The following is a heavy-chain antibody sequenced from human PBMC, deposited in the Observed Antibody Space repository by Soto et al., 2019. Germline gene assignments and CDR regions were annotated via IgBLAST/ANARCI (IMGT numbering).Heavy chain of an antibody. J-gene: IGHJ6*02. Sequence: DNLSLTGTFFRSSLTVFNSSWIRRPPGKGLEWIGYMYNTGSTVYNPSFKSRVTISVDTSKNQFSLKLNSVTAADTAVYYCARDLWGYCGTDCYPLDVWGQGTTVT. D-gene: IGHD2-21*02. CDR2: MYNTGST. CDR3: ARDLWGYCGTDCYPLDV. V-gene: IGHV4-59*01. CDR1: RSSLTVFN.